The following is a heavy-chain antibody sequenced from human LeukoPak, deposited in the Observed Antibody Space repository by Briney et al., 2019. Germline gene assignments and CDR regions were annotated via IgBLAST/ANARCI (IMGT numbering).Heavy chain of an antibody. J-gene: IGHJ5*02. D-gene: IGHD2-15*01. CDR1: GGTFSSYA. CDR2: IIPIFGTA. CDR3: ATSVGGIWSDNWFDP. Sequence: SVKVSCKASGGTFSSYAISWVRQAPGQGLEWMGGIIPIFGTANYAQKFQGRVTITTDESTSTAYMELSSLRSEDTAVYYCATSVGGIWSDNWFDPWGQGTLVIVSS. V-gene: IGHV1-69*05.